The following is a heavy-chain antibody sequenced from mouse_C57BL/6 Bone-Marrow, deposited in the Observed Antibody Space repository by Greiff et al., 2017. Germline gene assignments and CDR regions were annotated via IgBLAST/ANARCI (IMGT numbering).Heavy chain of an antibody. V-gene: IGHV7-3*01. CDR2: IRNKANGYTT. CDR1: GFTFTDYY. CDR3: ARTYYSNSFDY. Sequence: EVKLMESGGGLVQPGGSLSLSCAASGFTFTDYYMSWVRQPPGKALEWLGFIRNKANGYTTEYSASVKGRFTISRDNSQSILYLQMNALRAEDSATYYCARTYYSNSFDYWCQGTTLTVSS. J-gene: IGHJ2*01. D-gene: IGHD2-5*01.